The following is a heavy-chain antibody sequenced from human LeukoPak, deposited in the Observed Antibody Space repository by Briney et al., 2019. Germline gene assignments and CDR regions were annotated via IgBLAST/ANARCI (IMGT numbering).Heavy chain of an antibody. Sequence: GGSLRLSCAASGFTFSSYGVHWVRQAPGKGLEWVAVISHDGSNKYYADSVKGRFTISRDNSENTLYLQMNSLRAEDTAVYYCAKDQLDIVVVPAAIPDVWGQGTTVTVSS. D-gene: IGHD2-2*02. CDR3: AKDQLDIVVVPAAIPDV. V-gene: IGHV3-30*18. J-gene: IGHJ6*02. CDR1: GFTFSSYG. CDR2: ISHDGSNK.